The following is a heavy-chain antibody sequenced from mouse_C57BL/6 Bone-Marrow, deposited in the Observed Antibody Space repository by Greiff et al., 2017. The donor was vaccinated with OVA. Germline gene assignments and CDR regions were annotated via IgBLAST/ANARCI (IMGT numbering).Heavy chain of an antibody. V-gene: IGHV1-69*01. D-gene: IGHD1-1*01. CDR1: GYTFTSYW. CDR3: ARYTTVVAHYFDY. J-gene: IGHJ2*01. CDR2: IDPSDSYT. Sequence: QVQLQQPGAELVMPGASVKLSCKASGYTFTSYWMHWVKQRPGQGLEWIGEIDPSDSYTNYTQKFKGKSTLTVDKSSSTAYMQRSSLTSEDSAVYYGARYTTVVAHYFDYWGQGTTLTVSS.